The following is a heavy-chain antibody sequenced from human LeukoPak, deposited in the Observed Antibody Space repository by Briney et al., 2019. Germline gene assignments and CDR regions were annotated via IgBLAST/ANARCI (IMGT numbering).Heavy chain of an antibody. CDR3: AKDATASPYFHWFDN. CDR1: GFSFSSYA. CDR2: ISSGDRT. J-gene: IGHJ4*02. Sequence: GGSLRLSCAASGFSFSSYAMNWVRQAPGKGLEWVAGISSGDRTFHAESVKGRFTISRDKSKDTLYLQMNSLRAEDTAVYYCAKDATASPYFHWFDNWGQGTQVIVSS. V-gene: IGHV3-23*01. D-gene: IGHD3-9*01.